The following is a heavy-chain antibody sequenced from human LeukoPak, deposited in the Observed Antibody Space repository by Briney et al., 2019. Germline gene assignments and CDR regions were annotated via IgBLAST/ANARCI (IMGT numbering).Heavy chain of an antibody. CDR2: IKQDGSEK. D-gene: IGHD3-10*01. Sequence: GGSLRLSCAASGFTSSSYWMSWVRQAPGKGLEWVANIKQDGSEKYYVDSVRGRFTISRDNAKKSMYLQMNSLRAEDTAVYYCAKEGRSMVRGGAFDYWGQGTLVTVSS. CDR3: AKEGRSMVRGGAFDY. J-gene: IGHJ4*02. V-gene: IGHV3-7*01. CDR1: GFTSSSYW.